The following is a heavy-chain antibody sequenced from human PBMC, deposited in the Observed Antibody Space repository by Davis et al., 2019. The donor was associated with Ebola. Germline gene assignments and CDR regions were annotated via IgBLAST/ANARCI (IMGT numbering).Heavy chain of an antibody. Sequence: GSLRLSCTVSGGSITSGSYYWGWIRQPPGKGLESIASTKSSGSAHYNPSLKSQVTISVDTSKNQFSLKLTSVTAADTAVYYCARLFGAAAHHFDYWGQGTLVTVSS. CDR3: ARLFGAAAHHFDY. D-gene: IGHD3-16*01. V-gene: IGHV4-39*01. J-gene: IGHJ4*02. CDR2: TKSSGSA. CDR1: GGSITSGSYY.